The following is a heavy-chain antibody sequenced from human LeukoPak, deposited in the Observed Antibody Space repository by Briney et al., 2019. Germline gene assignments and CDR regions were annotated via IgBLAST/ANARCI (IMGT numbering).Heavy chain of an antibody. D-gene: IGHD4-17*01. CDR2: ISIDGRNE. J-gene: IGHJ5*02. V-gene: IGHV3-30*04. CDR1: GFTFSIYA. CDR3: ARYHDYGDYKRYFDP. Sequence: GGSLRLSCAASGFTFSIYAIHWVRQAPGKGLEWVAVISIDGRNEYYADSVKGRFTVSRDNSKNTLYLQMNSLRAEDTAVYYCARYHDYGDYKRYFDPWGQGILVTVSS.